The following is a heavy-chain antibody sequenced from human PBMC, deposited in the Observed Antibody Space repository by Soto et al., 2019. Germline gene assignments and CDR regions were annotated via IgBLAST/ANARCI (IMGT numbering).Heavy chain of an antibody. CDR1: GFTFGSYW. CDR2: IGSDGSST. J-gene: IGHJ6*02. V-gene: IGHV3-74*01. Sequence: EVQLVESGGGLVQPGGSLRVSCAASGFTFGSYWMNWVRQAPGKGLVWVSRIGSDGSSTTYADSVKGRFTTSIDNAKNTLYLQMSSLRVEDTAVYYCARGRPYGMDVWCQGTTVTVSS. CDR3: ARGRPYGMDV.